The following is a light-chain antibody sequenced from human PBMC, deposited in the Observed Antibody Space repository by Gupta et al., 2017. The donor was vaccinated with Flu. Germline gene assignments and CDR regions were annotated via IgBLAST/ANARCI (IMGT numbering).Light chain of an antibody. CDR2: GAS. Sequence: ELVMTQSPATLSVSPGERATLSCRASQSVGSNLAWYQKKPGQGPRLLIYGASTRATGIPARFSGSGSGTEFTLNINSLQSEDFAVYYCQQYNNWTPRTFGGGTKVEIK. V-gene: IGKV3-15*01. CDR1: QSVGSN. J-gene: IGKJ4*01. CDR3: QQYNNWTPRT.